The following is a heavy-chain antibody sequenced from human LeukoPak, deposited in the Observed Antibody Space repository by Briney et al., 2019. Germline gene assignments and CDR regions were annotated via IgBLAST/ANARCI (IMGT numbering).Heavy chain of an antibody. J-gene: IGHJ4*02. Sequence: GGSLRLSCAASGLTFSSYTMNWVRQAPGKGLEWVSSLNSDGSDIYYADSVKGRFTISRDNAKNSLYLQMNSLTAEDTAVYYCTSGFWGQGTLVTVSS. D-gene: IGHD5-12*01. CDR1: GLTFSSYT. V-gene: IGHV3-21*01. CDR2: LNSDGSDI. CDR3: TSGF.